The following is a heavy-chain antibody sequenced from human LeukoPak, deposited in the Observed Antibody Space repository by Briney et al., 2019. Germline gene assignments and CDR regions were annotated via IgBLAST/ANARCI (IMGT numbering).Heavy chain of an antibody. J-gene: IGHJ6*02. CDR3: ARRGISPLMDV. V-gene: IGHV4-59*08. Sequence: PSETLSLTCTVSGGSISSYYWSWIRQPPVKGLEWIGYIYYSGSTNYSPSLKSRVTISVDTSKNQFSLKLSSVTAADTAVYYCARRGISPLMDVWGQGTTVTVSS. CDR1: GGSISSYY. CDR2: IYYSGST.